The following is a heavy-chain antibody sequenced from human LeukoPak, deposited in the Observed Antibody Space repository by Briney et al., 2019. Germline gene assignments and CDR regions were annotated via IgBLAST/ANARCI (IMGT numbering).Heavy chain of an antibody. Sequence: PGGSLRLSCAASGFTFSSYSMNWVRQAPGKGLEWVSYISSSSSTIYYADSVKGRFTISRDNAKNSLYLQMNSLRAEDTAVYYCARVSFDSSGYYYEGFDYWGQGTLVTVSS. CDR1: GFTFSSYS. J-gene: IGHJ4*02. CDR3: ARVSFDSSGYYYEGFDY. CDR2: ISSSSSTI. D-gene: IGHD3-22*01. V-gene: IGHV3-48*01.